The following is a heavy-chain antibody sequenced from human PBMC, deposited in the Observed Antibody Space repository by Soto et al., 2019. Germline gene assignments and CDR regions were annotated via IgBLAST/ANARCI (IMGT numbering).Heavy chain of an antibody. D-gene: IGHD6-13*01. CDR3: ARNGASIAAAQGWFDP. J-gene: IGHJ5*02. Sequence: SETLSLTCAVSGASIARGGYSWSWIRQPPGKGLEWIGYIYQSGSTYYNPSLKSRVTISVDTSKNQFSLKLSSVTAADTAVYYCARNGASIAAAQGWFDPWGQGTLVTVSS. V-gene: IGHV4-30-2*01. CDR2: IYQSGST. CDR1: GASIARGGYS.